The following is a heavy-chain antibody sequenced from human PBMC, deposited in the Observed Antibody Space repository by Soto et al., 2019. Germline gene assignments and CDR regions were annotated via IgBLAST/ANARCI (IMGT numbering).Heavy chain of an antibody. V-gene: IGHV3-30-3*01. CDR1: GFTVXXYA. CDR3: ARXREGXXXVISHYFDY. Sequence: QVQLVESGGGVVQPGRSLRLSCAASGFTVXXYAMHWVRQAPGKGLEWVAVISYDGSNKYYADSVKGRFTISRDNSKNTLYLQMNSLRAEDTAVYYCARXREGXXXVISHYFDYWGQGTLVTVSS. J-gene: IGHJ4*02. CDR2: ISYDGSNK.